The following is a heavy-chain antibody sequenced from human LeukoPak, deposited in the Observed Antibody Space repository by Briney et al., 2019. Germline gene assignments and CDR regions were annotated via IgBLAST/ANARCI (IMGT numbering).Heavy chain of an antibody. CDR3: ARGDQAVAGYYFDY. J-gene: IGHJ4*02. D-gene: IGHD6-19*01. V-gene: IGHV3-48*03. CDR1: GFTFISYA. CDR2: ISSSGPTI. Sequence: GGSLILSCAASGFTFISYAMSWVRQAPGKGLEWVSVISSSGPTIYYADSVKGRFTISRDNAKNSLFLQMNSLRAEDTAVYYCARGDQAVAGYYFDYWGQGTLVTVSS.